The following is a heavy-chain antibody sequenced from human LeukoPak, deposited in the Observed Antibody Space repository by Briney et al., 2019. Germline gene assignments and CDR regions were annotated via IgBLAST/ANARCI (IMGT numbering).Heavy chain of an antibody. Sequence: SETLSLTCAVSGGSISSSSYYWDWIRQPPGKGLEWIGSIYYSGSTYYNPSLKSRVTISVDTSKNQFSLKLSSVTAADTAVYYCASSGWAGYYYYMDVWGKGTTVTVSS. J-gene: IGHJ6*03. CDR2: IYYSGST. CDR3: ASSGWAGYYYYMDV. V-gene: IGHV4-39*07. D-gene: IGHD6-19*01. CDR1: GGSISSSSYY.